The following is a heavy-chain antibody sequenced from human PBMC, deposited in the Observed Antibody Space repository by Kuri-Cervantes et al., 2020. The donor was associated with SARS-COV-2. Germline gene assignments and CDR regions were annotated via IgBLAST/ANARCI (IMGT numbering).Heavy chain of an antibody. CDR3: TRDLASSSWYFVDDAFDI. V-gene: IGHV3-73*01. CDR1: GFLFSASA. Sequence: GGSLRLSSEVSGFLFSASAIHWVRQASGKGLEWVVRVRGKANNYATAYAASVKGRFIISRDDSKNMAYLQMNNLKTEDTAVYYCTRDLASSSWYFVDDAFDIWCQGTMVTVSS. J-gene: IGHJ3*02. CDR2: VRGKANNYAT. D-gene: IGHD6-13*01.